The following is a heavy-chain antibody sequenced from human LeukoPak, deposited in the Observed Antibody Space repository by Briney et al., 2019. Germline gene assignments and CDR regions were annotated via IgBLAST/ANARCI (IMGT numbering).Heavy chain of an antibody. V-gene: IGHV5-51*01. CDR3: ARHESVFSMDV. J-gene: IGHJ6*02. CDR1: GYNFTTKW. Sequence: GESLKISCQGSGYNFTTKWIGWVRQMPGKGLEWMGIIYPGDSKTIYSPSFQGQAFISADRSIRAAYLQWRSLKASDTAMYYCARHESVFSMDVWGQGTTVTVSS. CDR2: IYPGDSKT.